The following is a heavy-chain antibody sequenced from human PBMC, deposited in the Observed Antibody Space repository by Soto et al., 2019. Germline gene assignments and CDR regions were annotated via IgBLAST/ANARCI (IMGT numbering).Heavy chain of an antibody. V-gene: IGHV1-69*13. Sequence: ASVKVSCKASGGTFSSYAISWVRQAPGQGLEWMGGIIPIFGTANYAQKFQGRVTITADESTSTAYMELSSLRSEDTAVYYCARDDSSSSGIGNYYGMDVWGQGTTVTVSS. J-gene: IGHJ6*02. CDR3: ARDDSSSSGIGNYYGMDV. D-gene: IGHD6-6*01. CDR1: GGTFSSYA. CDR2: IIPIFGTA.